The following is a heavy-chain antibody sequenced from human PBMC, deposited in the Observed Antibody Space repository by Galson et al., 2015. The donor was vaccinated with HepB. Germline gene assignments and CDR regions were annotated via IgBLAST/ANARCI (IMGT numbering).Heavy chain of an antibody. J-gene: IGHJ4*02. CDR1: GFTFSNYA. CDR2: VTGSGSKT. V-gene: IGHV3-23*01. D-gene: IGHD2-8*02. CDR3: ARAWSVFDY. Sequence: SLRLSCAASGFTFSNYAMNWVRQAPGKGLEWVSTVTGSGSKTYYADSVKGRFTISRDGSKNTVYLQMNSLRAEDTAVYYCARAWSVFDYWGQGTLVTVSS.